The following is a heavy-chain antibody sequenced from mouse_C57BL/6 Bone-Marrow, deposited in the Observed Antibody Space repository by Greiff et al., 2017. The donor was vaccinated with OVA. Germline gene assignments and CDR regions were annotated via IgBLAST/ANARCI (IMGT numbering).Heavy chain of an antibody. V-gene: IGHV5-4*03. D-gene: IGHD2-5*01. CDR1: GFTFSSYA. Sequence: EVKLMESGGGLVKPGGSLKLSCAASGFTFSSYAMSWVRQTPEKRLEWVATISDGGSYTYYPDNVKGRFTISRDNAKNNLYLQMSHLKSEDTAMYYCARVSNPFDYWGQGTTLTVSS. J-gene: IGHJ2*01. CDR2: ISDGGSYT. CDR3: ARVSNPFDY.